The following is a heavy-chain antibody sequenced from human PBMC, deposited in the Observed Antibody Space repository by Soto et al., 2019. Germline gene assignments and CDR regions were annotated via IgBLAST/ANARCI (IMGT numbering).Heavy chain of an antibody. Sequence: GGSLRLSCAASGFTFSDYYMSWIRQAPGKGLEWVSYISSSGSTIYYADSVKGRFTISRDNAKNSLYLQMNSLRAEDTAVYYCARDTRLVVVVAATNAFDIWGQGTMVTVSS. J-gene: IGHJ3*02. CDR3: ARDTRLVVVVAATNAFDI. CDR1: GFTFSDYY. V-gene: IGHV3-11*01. CDR2: ISSSGSTI. D-gene: IGHD2-15*01.